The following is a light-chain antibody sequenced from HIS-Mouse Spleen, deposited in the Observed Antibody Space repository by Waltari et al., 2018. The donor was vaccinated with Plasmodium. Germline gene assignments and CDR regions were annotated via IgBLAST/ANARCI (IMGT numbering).Light chain of an antibody. J-gene: IGLJ2*01. V-gene: IGLV4-69*01. CDR1: SGHTSYA. CDR2: LNSDGSH. CDR3: QTWGTGIGV. Sequence: QLVLTQSPSASASLGASVKLTCTLSSGHTSYAIACHPQQPEKGPRYLMKLNSDGSHSKGDGIPDRFSGSSSGAERYLTSSSLQSEDEADYYCQTWGTGIGVFGGGTKLTVL.